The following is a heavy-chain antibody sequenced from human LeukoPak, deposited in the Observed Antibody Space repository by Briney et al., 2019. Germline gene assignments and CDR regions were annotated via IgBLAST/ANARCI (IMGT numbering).Heavy chain of an antibody. Sequence: SETLSLTCAVPGYSISSGYYWVWIRQPPGKGLEWIGSIYHSGSTYYNPSLKSRVTISVDTSKNQFSLKLSSVTAADTAVYYCARAEIAARPGPNWFDPWGQGTLVTVSS. CDR1: GYSISSGYY. CDR2: IYHSGST. D-gene: IGHD6-6*01. J-gene: IGHJ5*02. V-gene: IGHV4-38-2*01. CDR3: ARAEIAARPGPNWFDP.